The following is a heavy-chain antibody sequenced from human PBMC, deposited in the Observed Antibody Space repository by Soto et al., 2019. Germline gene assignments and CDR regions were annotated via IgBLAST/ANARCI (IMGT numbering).Heavy chain of an antibody. Sequence: PGGSLRLSCAASGFTFSSYAMSWVRQAPGKGLEWVSAISGSGGSTYYADSVKGRFTISRDNSKNTLYLQMNSLRAEDTAVYYCAKLSVVAATPVPYYFDYWGQGTLVTVSS. CDR1: GFTFSSYA. CDR3: AKLSVVAATPVPYYFDY. CDR2: ISGSGGST. J-gene: IGHJ4*02. V-gene: IGHV3-23*01. D-gene: IGHD2-15*01.